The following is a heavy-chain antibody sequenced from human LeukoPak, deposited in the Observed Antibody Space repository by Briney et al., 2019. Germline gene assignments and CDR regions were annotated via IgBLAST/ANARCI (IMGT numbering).Heavy chain of an antibody. CDR1: GFTVSSNY. J-gene: IGHJ4*02. Sequence: GGSLRLSCAASGFTVSSNYMSWVRQAPGKGLERVSVIYSGGSTYYADSVKGRFTISRDNSKNTLYLQMSSLRAEDTAVYYCARGGYSSGWYRDWGQGTLVTVSS. CDR3: ARGGYSSGWYRD. D-gene: IGHD6-19*01. V-gene: IGHV3-53*01. CDR2: IYSGGST.